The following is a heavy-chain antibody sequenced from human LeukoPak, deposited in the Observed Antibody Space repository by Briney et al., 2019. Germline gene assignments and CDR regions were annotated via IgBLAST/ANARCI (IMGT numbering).Heavy chain of an antibody. CDR1: GFTFSSYA. Sequence: PGGSLRLSCAASGFTFSSYAMHWVRQAPGKGLEWVAVISYDGSNKYYADSVKGRFTISRDNSKNTLYLQMNSLRAEDTAVYYCARVRSSSWYVRPSSLGYWGQGTLVTVSS. D-gene: IGHD6-13*01. CDR2: ISYDGSNK. CDR3: ARVRSSSWYVRPSSLGY. J-gene: IGHJ4*02. V-gene: IGHV3-30-3*01.